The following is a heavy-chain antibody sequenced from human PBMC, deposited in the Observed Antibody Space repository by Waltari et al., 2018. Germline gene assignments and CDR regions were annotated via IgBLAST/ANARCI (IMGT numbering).Heavy chain of an antibody. CDR2: ISGSGGNT. D-gene: IGHD2-15*01. CDR3: AKHWGVVVAATYYFDY. J-gene: IGHJ4*02. V-gene: IGHV3-23*04. CDR1: GFTFSSYA. Sequence: EVQLVESGGGLVQPGGSLRLSCAASGFTFSSYAMSWVRQAPGKGLEWVSAISGSGGNTYDADSVKGRFTISRDNAKNTLYMQRNSLRAEDTAVYYCAKHWGVVVAATYYFDYWGQGTLVTVSS.